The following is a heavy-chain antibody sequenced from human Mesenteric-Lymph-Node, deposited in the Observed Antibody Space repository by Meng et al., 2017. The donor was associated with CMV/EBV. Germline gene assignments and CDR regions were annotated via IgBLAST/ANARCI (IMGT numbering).Heavy chain of an antibody. Sequence: GESLKISCAASGFTFSSYAMHWVRQAPGKGLEWVAVISYDGSNKYYADSVKGRFTISRDNSKNTLFLQMNSLRGDDTAIYYCARDGLHTTDYWGQGVLVTVSS. J-gene: IGHJ4*02. CDR3: ARDGLHTTDY. CDR1: GFTFSSYA. D-gene: IGHD1-26*01. V-gene: IGHV3-30*04. CDR2: ISYDGSNK.